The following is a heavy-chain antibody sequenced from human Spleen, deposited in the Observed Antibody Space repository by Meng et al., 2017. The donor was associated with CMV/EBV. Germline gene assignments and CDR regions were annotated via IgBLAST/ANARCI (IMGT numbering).Heavy chain of an antibody. Sequence: GESLKISCAASGFTFSSYSMNWVRQAPGKGLVWVSRINSDGSSTSYADSVKGRFTISRDNAKNTLYLQMNSLRAEDTAVYYCTQGGEDSYGFDYYGMDVWGQGTTVTVSS. D-gene: IGHD5-18*01. V-gene: IGHV3-74*01. J-gene: IGHJ6*02. CDR1: GFTFSSYS. CDR2: INSDGSST. CDR3: TQGGEDSYGFDYYGMDV.